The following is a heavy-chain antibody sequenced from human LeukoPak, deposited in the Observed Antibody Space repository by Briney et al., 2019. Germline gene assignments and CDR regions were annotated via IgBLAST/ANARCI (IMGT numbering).Heavy chain of an antibody. CDR3: AKDLRYYGSGSYQFDY. CDR1: GFTFSSYA. J-gene: IGHJ4*02. Sequence: GGSLRLSCAASGFTFSSYAMSWVRQAPGKGLEWVSAISGSGGSTYYADFVKGRFTISRDNSKNTLYLQMNSWRAEDTAVYYCAKDLRYYGSGSYQFDYWGQGTLVTVSS. V-gene: IGHV3-23*01. CDR2: ISGSGGST. D-gene: IGHD3-10*01.